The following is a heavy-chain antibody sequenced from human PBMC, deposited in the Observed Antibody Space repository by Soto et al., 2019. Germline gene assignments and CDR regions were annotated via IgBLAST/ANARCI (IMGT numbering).Heavy chain of an antibody. CDR3: ARVGDGYDVFDI. CDR1: GFTFSRHW. D-gene: IGHD3-16*01. J-gene: IGHJ3*02. CDR2: INSDGSSI. V-gene: IGHV3-74*01. Sequence: GGSLRLSCAASGFTFSRHWMHWVRQAPGKGLVWVSRINSDGSSINYADSVKGRFTISRDNAKNTLYLQMNSLRAEDTAVYYCARVGDGYDVFDIWGQGAMVTVSS.